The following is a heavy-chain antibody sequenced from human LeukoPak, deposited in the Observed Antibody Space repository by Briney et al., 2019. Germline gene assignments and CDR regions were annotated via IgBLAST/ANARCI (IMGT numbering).Heavy chain of an antibody. CDR3: TRRYGGHSGWAGYHDS. J-gene: IGHJ4*02. V-gene: IGHV3-64*01. CDR2: IRSDGSST. D-gene: IGHD6-19*01. CDR1: GFSLSAYI. Sequence: GGSLRLSCVASGFSLSAYIMHGVRQARGKGVEYVSAIRSDGSSTYYPNSVKGRFTISRDNSKSTLYLQMGSLRAEDTAVYYCTRRYGGHSGWAGYHDSWGQGTLVTVSS.